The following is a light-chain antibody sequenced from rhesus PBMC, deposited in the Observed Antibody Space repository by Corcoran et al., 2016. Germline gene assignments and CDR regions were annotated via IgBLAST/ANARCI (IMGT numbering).Light chain of an antibody. CDR3: QQYSSSQLT. Sequence: DIQMTKSPSSLSASVGDTVTITCRASQRISNLLAWYQQKPGKAPKLLIYRASSLQSGVPSRFTASGSGADFTLTISSLQSEDFATYYCQQYSSSQLTFGGGTKLEVK. J-gene: IGKJ4*01. CDR2: RAS. V-gene: IGKV1-22*01. CDR1: QRISNL.